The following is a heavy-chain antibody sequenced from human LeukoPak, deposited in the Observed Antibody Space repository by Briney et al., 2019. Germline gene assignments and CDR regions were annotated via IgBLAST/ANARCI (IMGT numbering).Heavy chain of an antibody. CDR3: VKSAGKDGYRDVFDI. CDR2: ITKSGDQT. J-gene: IGHJ3*02. V-gene: IGHV3-23*01. D-gene: IGHD5-24*01. Sequence: GGSLRLSCVPSGITFSNSALSWVRQAPGKGLGWVSTITKSGDQTHYADSVRGLFTISRDIFKNTLYLQMNSLRAEDTAVYHCVKSAGKDGYRDVFDIWGQGTVVTVSS. CDR1: GITFSNSA.